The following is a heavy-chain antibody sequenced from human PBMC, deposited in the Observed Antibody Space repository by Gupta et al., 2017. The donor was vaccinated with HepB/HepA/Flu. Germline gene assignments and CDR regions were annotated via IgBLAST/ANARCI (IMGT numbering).Heavy chain of an antibody. V-gene: IGHV3-23*01. CDR3: ARIGLTSENFDY. J-gene: IGHJ4*02. CDR1: GFTFSTNA. D-gene: IGHD2-15*01. CDR2: IDNRGSST. Sequence: EVQLLESGGGLVQPGGSLRLACEASGFTFSTNAMGWVRQAPGKGLEWVSSIDNRGSSTRYADSVRGHFTISRDNSKNTLYLQLNSLRGDDTAVYYCARIGLTSENFDYWGQGSLVTASS.